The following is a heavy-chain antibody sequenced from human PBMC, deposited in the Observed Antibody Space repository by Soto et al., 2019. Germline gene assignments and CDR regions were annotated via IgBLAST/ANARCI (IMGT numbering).Heavy chain of an antibody. D-gene: IGHD3-16*02. J-gene: IGHJ5*02. V-gene: IGHV4-39*01. CDR2: IYYSGST. Sequence: SETLSLTCTVSGGSLSSSSYYWAWIRQPPGKGLEWIGSIYYSGSTYYNPSLKSRVTISVDTSKNQFSLKLSSVTAADTAVYYCARRVFVWGSYRYFYWFDPWGQGTLVTVS. CDR1: GGSLSSSSYY. CDR3: ARRVFVWGSYRYFYWFDP.